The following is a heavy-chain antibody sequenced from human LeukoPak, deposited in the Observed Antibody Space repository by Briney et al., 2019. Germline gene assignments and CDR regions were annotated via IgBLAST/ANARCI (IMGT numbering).Heavy chain of an antibody. D-gene: IGHD2-15*01. CDR2: ISAYNGNT. CDR3: ASLSHSNEDRVVDY. Sequence: GASVKVSCKASGYTFTSYGISWVRQAPGQGLEWMGWISAYNGNTNYAQKFQGRVTMTRDTSISTAYMELSRLRSDDTAVYYCASLSHSNEDRVVDYWGQGTLVTVSS. CDR1: GYTFTSYG. V-gene: IGHV1-18*01. J-gene: IGHJ4*02.